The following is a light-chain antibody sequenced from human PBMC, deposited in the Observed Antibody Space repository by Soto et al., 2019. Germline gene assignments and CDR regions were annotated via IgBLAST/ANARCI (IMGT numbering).Light chain of an antibody. Sequence: ETVMTQSPDTLSVSPGERVTLSCRASQSVSSNLAWYQQKPGQAPRLLIYGASTRANGIPARISGSGSGTELTLTISSLQSEDFAVYDCQQYNSRPPRTFGQGTKVDIK. J-gene: IGKJ1*01. CDR1: QSVSSN. CDR3: QQYNSRPPRT. V-gene: IGKV3-15*01. CDR2: GAS.